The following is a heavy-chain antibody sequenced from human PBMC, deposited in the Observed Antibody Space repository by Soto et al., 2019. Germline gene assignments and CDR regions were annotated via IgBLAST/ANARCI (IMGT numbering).Heavy chain of an antibody. CDR2: IIPIFGTA. Sequence: SVKVSCKASGGTFSSYAISWVRQAPGQGLEWMGGIIPIFGTANYAQKFQGRVTITSDESTSTAYIELSSLRSEDTAVYYCAREGRVGAAGKRGAGMDVWGQGTTVTVSS. D-gene: IGHD6-13*01. CDR1: GGTFSSYA. V-gene: IGHV1-69*13. J-gene: IGHJ6*02. CDR3: AREGRVGAAGKRGAGMDV.